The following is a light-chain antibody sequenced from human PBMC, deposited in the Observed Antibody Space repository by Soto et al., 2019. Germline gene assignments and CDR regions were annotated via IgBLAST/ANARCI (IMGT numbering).Light chain of an antibody. CDR2: DAS. CDR3: QQYGSSPAWT. CDR1: QSISSW. J-gene: IGKJ1*01. V-gene: IGKV1-5*01. Sequence: DIQMTQSPSTLSASVGDRVTITCRASQSISSWLAWYQQKPGKAPKLLIYDASSRATGIPDRFSGSGSGTDFTLTISRLEPEDFAVYYCQQYGSSPAWTLGQGTKVDIK.